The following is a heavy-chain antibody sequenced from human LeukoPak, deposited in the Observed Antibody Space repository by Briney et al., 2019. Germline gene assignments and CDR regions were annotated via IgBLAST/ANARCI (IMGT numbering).Heavy chain of an antibody. CDR1: GYSISSGYY. Sequence: SETLSLTCTVSGYSISSGYYWGWIRQPPGKGLEWIGSIYHSGSTYYNPSLKSRVTISVDTSKNQFSLKLSSVTAADTAVYYCARDYYDYVWGSYRYTYFDYWGQGTLVTVSS. V-gene: IGHV4-38-2*02. CDR2: IYHSGST. J-gene: IGHJ4*02. CDR3: ARDYYDYVWGSYRYTYFDY. D-gene: IGHD3-16*02.